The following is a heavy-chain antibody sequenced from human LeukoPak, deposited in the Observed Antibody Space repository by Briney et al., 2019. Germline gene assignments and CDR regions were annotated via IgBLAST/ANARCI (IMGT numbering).Heavy chain of an antibody. CDR3: AGSDAFDI. Sequence: GGSLRLSCAASGVTLSSNYMSSVRQAPGKGLEWVSVIYRGSSTHYADSVKGRFTISRDNSKNTLYLQMNSLRAEDTAVYYCAGSDAFDIWGQGTMVTVSS. J-gene: IGHJ3*02. CDR2: IYRGSST. V-gene: IGHV3-53*01. CDR1: GVTLSSNY.